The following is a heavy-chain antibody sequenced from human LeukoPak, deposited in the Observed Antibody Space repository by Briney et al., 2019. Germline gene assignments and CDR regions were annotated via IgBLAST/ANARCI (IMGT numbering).Heavy chain of an antibody. J-gene: IGHJ4*02. CDR3: ARDRSNWVGSTGPDY. CDR1: GFTFSSYG. Sequence: PGGSLRLSCAASGFTFSSYGMHWVRQAPGKGLEWVAVIWYDGSNKYYADSVKGRFTISRDNSKNTLYLQMNSLRAEDTAVYYCARDRSNWVGSTGPDYWGQGTLVTVSS. CDR2: IWYDGSNK. D-gene: IGHD7-27*01. V-gene: IGHV3-33*01.